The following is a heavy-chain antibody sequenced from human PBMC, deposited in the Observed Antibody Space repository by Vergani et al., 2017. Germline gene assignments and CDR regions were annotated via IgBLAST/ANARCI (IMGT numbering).Heavy chain of an antibody. D-gene: IGHD6-19*01. CDR1: GFTFSTYA. CDR3: AKAHHSSGWYYFDY. V-gene: IGHV3-23*04. Sequence: EVQLVESGGGLVQPGGSLRLSCAASGFTFSTYAIAWVRQAPGRGLEWVSGISGSGGSTYYADSVKGRFTVSRDNSKNTLYLQMNSLSAEDTAVYYCAKAHHSSGWYYFDYWGQGTLVTVSS. CDR2: ISGSGGST. J-gene: IGHJ4*02.